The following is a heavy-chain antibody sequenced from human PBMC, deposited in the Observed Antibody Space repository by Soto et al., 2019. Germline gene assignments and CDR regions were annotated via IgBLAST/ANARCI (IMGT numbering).Heavy chain of an antibody. Sequence: SGPTLVNPTQTLTLTCTFSGFSLSTTGVGVGWIRQPPGKALEWLALIYWNDDKRYSPSLKSRLTITKDTSKNQVVLTMTNMDPVDTATYYCARMWQPRGYYYYYAMDVWGQGTTVTVSS. J-gene: IGHJ6*02. CDR1: GFSLSTTGVG. CDR3: ARMWQPRGYYYYYAMDV. V-gene: IGHV2-5*01. D-gene: IGHD3-10*01. CDR2: IYWNDDK.